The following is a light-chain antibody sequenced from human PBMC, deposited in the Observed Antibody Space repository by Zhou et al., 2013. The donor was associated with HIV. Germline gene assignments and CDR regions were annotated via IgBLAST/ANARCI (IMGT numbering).Light chain of an antibody. CDR2: SVS. V-gene: IGKV1-8*01. CDR3: HQYNSLPLT. CDR1: QAVGNY. Sequence: IRLTQSPSSLSASTGDTATITCRASQAVGNYLSWYQQKSGEAPRLLIYSVSTLQNGVPSRFIGSGSGTVFTLTISCLQSEDFAVYYCHQYNSLPLTFGGGTKVEI. J-gene: IGKJ4*01.